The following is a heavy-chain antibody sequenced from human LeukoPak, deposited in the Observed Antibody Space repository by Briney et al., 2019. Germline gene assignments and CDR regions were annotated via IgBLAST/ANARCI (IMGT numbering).Heavy chain of an antibody. J-gene: IGHJ3*02. CDR2: INPNSGGT. CDR3: ARDLDYYGSGSFFNI. CDR1: GYTFTAYS. V-gene: IGHV1-2*02. D-gene: IGHD3-10*01. Sequence: ASVKVSCKASGYTFTAYSMHWVRQAPGQGLEWMGWINPNSGGTDYAQKFQGRVTMTRDTSITTAYMELSRLRSDDTAVYYCARDLDYYGSGSFFNIWGQGTMVTVSS.